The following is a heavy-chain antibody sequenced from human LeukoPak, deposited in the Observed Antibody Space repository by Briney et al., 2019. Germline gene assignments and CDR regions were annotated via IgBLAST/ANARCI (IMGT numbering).Heavy chain of an antibody. CDR3: ARSRGGYGDYGSWFDP. V-gene: IGHV4-59*01. CDR1: GGSISSFF. J-gene: IGHJ5*02. CDR2: THESGST. D-gene: IGHD4-17*01. Sequence: SETLSLTCTVSGGSISSFFWNWIRQPPGKGLEWIGFTHESGSTNYNPSLKSRVTMSLDSSKNQFSLRLSSVTTADTAFYYCARSRGGYGDYGSWFDPWGQGTLANV.